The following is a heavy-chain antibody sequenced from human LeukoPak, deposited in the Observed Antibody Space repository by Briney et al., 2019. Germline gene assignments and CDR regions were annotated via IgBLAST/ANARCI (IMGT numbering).Heavy chain of an antibody. D-gene: IGHD6-13*01. J-gene: IGHJ4*02. CDR1: GFTFSSYA. CDR2: ISGSGGST. V-gene: IGHV3-23*01. CDR3: ARGQSPSSWHTPFGS. Sequence: GGSLRLSCAASGFTFSSYAMSWVRQAPGKGLEWVSTISGSGGSTYYADSVKGRFTISRDNSKNTLYLQMNSLRAEDTAVYYCARGQSPSSWHTPFGSWGQGTLVTVSS.